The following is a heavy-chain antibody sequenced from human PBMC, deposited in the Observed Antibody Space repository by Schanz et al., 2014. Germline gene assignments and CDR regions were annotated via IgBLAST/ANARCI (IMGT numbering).Heavy chain of an antibody. CDR2: IISILGIP. CDR1: GYTFISYG. Sequence: QVQLVQSGAEVKKPGASVKVSCKASGYTFISYGISWVRQAPGQGLEWMGRIISILGIPNYAQRFQGRVTITADKSSDTAYMELSSLRSEDTAVYYCAREVGLYDRGWFDPWGQGTLVNVSA. D-gene: IGHD3-22*01. CDR3: AREVGLYDRGWFDP. V-gene: IGHV1-69*04. J-gene: IGHJ5*02.